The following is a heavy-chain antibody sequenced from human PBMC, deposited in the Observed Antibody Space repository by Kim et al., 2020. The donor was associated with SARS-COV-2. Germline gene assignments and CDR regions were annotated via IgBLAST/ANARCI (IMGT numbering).Heavy chain of an antibody. CDR1: GYSFTSYW. V-gene: IGHV5-10-1*01. Sequence: GESLKISCKGSGYSFTSYWISWVRQMPGKGLEWMGRIDPSDSYTNYSPSFQGHVTISADKSISTAYLQWSSLKASDTAMYYCARGDQLLYDYYGMDVWGQGTTVTVSS. D-gene: IGHD2-2*01. J-gene: IGHJ6*02. CDR3: ARGDQLLYDYYGMDV. CDR2: IDPSDSYT.